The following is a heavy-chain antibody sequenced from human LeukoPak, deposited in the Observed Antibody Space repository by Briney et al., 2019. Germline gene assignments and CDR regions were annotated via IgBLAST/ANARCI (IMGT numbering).Heavy chain of an antibody. D-gene: IGHD3-16*01. Sequence: SETLSLTCAVYGGSFSGYYWSWIRQPPGKGLEWIGEINHSGSTNYNPSLKSRVTISVDTSKNQFSLKLSSVTAADTAVYYCARLRRLRRRLQDLRTDYWGQGTLVTVSS. CDR1: GGSFSGYY. CDR3: ARLRRLRRRLQDLRTDY. V-gene: IGHV4-34*01. J-gene: IGHJ4*02. CDR2: INHSGST.